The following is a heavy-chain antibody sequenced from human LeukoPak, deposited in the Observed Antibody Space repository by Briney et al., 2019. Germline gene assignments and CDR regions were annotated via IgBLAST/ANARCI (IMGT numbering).Heavy chain of an antibody. CDR2: FSYTGNI. CDR3: ARSQYSSDRYFDL. D-gene: IGHD6-19*01. CDR1: GGSISSYY. Sequence: KPSETLSLTCTVSGGSISSYYWSWIRQPAGKGLEWIGYFSYTGNINYNPSLKSRVTISPDTSKNQFSLKLTSVTAADTAVYYCARSQYSSDRYFDLWGRGTLVTVSS. J-gene: IGHJ2*01. V-gene: IGHV4-59*01.